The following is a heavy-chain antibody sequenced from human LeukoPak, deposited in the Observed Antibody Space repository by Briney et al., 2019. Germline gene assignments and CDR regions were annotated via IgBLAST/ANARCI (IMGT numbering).Heavy chain of an antibody. CDR2: ISYDGSNK. D-gene: IGHD6-13*01. Sequence: GGSLRLSCAASGFTFSSYAIHWVRQAPGKWLEWVAVISYDGSNKYYADSVKGRFTISRDNSKNTLYLQMNSLRAEDTAVYYCAREGDSWYGDYFDYWGQGTLVTVSS. CDR1: GFTFSSYA. CDR3: AREGDSWYGDYFDY. V-gene: IGHV3-30*01. J-gene: IGHJ4*02.